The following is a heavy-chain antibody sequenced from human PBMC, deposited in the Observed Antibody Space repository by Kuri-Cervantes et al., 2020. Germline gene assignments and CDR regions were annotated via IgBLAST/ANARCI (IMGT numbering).Heavy chain of an antibody. V-gene: IGHV1-69*05. CDR3: AKQCGGGCDDDN. CDR1: GGTFSSYA. J-gene: IGHJ4*02. Sequence: SVKVSCKASGGTFSSYAISWVRQAPGQGLEWMGGIIPIFGTANYAQKFQGRVTITTDESTSTAYMELSSLRPEDTAVYYCAKQCGGGCDDDNWGQGALVTVSS. D-gene: IGHD2-21*02. CDR2: IIPIFGTA.